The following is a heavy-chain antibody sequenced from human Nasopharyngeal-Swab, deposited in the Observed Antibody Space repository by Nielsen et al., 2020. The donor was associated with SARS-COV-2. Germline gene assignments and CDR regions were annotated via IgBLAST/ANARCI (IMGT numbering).Heavy chain of an antibody. CDR1: GFTFSDSA. CDR3: TRCGGGCYSGRDY. CDR2: IRSKGNTYAT. V-gene: IGHV3-73*01. D-gene: IGHD2-15*01. J-gene: IGHJ4*02. Sequence: GGSLRLSCAASGFTFSDSAIHWVRQASGKGLEWVGRIRSKGNTYATAYAASVKGRFIIFRDDPTNTAYLQMNSLKTKDTAVYYCTRCGGGCYSGRDYWGQGTLVTVSS.